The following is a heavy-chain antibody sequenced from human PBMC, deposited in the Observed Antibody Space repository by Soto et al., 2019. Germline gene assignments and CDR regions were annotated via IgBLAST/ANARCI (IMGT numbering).Heavy chain of an antibody. CDR2: TYYRSKWYN. V-gene: IGHV6-1*01. D-gene: IGHD1-26*01. J-gene: IGHJ4*02. CDR1: GDSVSSNSAA. CDR3: ARGEQYSGRIFDY. Sequence: QVQLQQSGPGLVKPSQTLSVTCGISGDSVSSNSAAWNWLRQSPSRGLELLGRTYYRSKWYNDYAVSVESRITINPDTSKNHFSLQLNFVTPEDTAVYFCARGEQYSGRIFDYWGQGTLVTVSS.